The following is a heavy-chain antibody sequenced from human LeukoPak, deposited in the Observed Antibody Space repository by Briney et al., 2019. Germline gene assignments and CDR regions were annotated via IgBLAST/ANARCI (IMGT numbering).Heavy chain of an antibody. CDR3: ARGLEGSGSYYNGYSDY. CDR2: INWNGGST. Sequence: PGGSLRLSCAASGFTFDDYGMSWVRQVPGKGLEWVSGINWNGGSTGYADSVKGRFTISRDNAKNSLYLQMNSLRAEDTALYYCARGLEGSGSYYNGYSDYWGQGTLVTVSS. D-gene: IGHD3-10*01. J-gene: IGHJ4*02. CDR1: GFTFDDYG. V-gene: IGHV3-20*04.